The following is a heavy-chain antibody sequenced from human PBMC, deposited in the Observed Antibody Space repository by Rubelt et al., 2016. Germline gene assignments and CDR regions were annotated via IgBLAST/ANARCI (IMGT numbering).Heavy chain of an antibody. D-gene: IGHD2-2*01. CDR1: GFAFSTYW. Sequence: EVQLVESGGGLVQPGGSLRLSCAASGFAFSTYWMSWVRQAPGKGLEWVATIKQDGTEQDYADSLKGRFTISRDNAKNSLYLQMNSLRAEDTAVYYCAREWKYQREGMDVWGQGTTVTVSS. CDR3: AREWKYQREGMDV. V-gene: IGHV3-7*01. J-gene: IGHJ6*02. CDR2: IKQDGTEQ.